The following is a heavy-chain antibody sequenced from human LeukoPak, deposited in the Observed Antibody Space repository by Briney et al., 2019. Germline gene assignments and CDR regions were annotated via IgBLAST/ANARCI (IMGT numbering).Heavy chain of an antibody. CDR1: GFTFSSYA. CDR3: AREFNYYDSSGYYYIDY. CDR2: INHSGST. V-gene: IGHV4-34*01. J-gene: IGHJ4*02. D-gene: IGHD3-22*01. Sequence: GSLRLSCAASGFTFSSYAMSWIRQPPGKGLEWIGEINHSGSTNYNPSLKSRVTISVDTSKHQFSLKLSSVTAADTAVYYCAREFNYYDSSGYYYIDYWGQGTLVTVSS.